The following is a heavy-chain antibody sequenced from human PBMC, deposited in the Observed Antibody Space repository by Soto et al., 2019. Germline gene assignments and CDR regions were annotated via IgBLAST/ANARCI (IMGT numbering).Heavy chain of an antibody. D-gene: IGHD6-6*01. Sequence: QVQLVQSGAEVKKPGSSVKVSCKASGGTFSSYAISWVRQAPGQGLEWMGGIIPIFGTANYAQKFQGRVTITADKSTSTAYMELSSLRSEDTAVYYCARELVAEDLAYYSGMDVWGQGTTVTVSS. J-gene: IGHJ6*02. V-gene: IGHV1-69*06. CDR1: GGTFSSYA. CDR3: ARELVAEDLAYYSGMDV. CDR2: IIPIFGTA.